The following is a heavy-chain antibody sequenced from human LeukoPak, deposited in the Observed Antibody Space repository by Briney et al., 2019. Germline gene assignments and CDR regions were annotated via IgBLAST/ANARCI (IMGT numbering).Heavy chain of an antibody. CDR3: AKSSSSWCFDY. V-gene: IGHV3-23*01. Sequence: GGSLRLSCAASGFTFDDYGMSWVRQAPGKGLEWVSAISGSGGSTYYADSVKGRFTISRDNSKNTLYLQMNSLRAEDTAVYYCAKSSSSWCFDYWGQGTLVTVSS. CDR1: GFTFDDYG. CDR2: ISGSGGST. D-gene: IGHD6-13*01. J-gene: IGHJ4*02.